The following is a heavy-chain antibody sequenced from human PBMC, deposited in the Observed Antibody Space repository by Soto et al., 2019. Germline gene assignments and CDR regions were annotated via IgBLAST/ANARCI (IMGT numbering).Heavy chain of an antibody. Sequence: SGTLSLTCTVSGGSISSYYWSWIRQPPGKGLEWIGYIYYSGSTNYNPSLKSRVTISVDTSKNQFSLKLSSVTAADTAVYYCARVISSSWFEVGRGMDVWGQGTTVTVSS. V-gene: IGHV4-59*01. CDR2: IYYSGST. D-gene: IGHD6-13*01. CDR1: GGSISSYY. J-gene: IGHJ6*02. CDR3: ARVISSSWFEVGRGMDV.